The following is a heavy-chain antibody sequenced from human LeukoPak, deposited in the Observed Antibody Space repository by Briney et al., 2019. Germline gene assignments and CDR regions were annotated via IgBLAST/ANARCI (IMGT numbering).Heavy chain of an antibody. D-gene: IGHD6-19*01. Sequence: SETLSLTCIVSGVSISSYYWSWIRQPPGKGLEWIGYISYSGSTNYNPSLKSRVTISVDTSRNQFSLNLTSVTAADTVRYYCARGSLHSSGWYFDYWGQGTLVTVSS. V-gene: IGHV4-59*01. CDR2: ISYSGST. J-gene: IGHJ4*02. CDR3: ARGSLHSSGWYFDY. CDR1: GVSISSYY.